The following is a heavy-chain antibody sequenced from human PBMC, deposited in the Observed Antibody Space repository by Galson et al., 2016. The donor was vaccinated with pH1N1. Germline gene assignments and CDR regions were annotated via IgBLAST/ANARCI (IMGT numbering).Heavy chain of an antibody. Sequence: SLRLSCAASGFTFSHYWMSWVRQAPGRGLEWVANIKENGSEKKYLDSVKGRFTISRDNAKHSVSLQMNNLRAEDTAVYYCASQPLSSSESPFEFWGQGALVTVSS. D-gene: IGHD1-14*01. CDR2: IKENGSEK. J-gene: IGHJ4*02. CDR3: ASQPLSSSESPFEF. V-gene: IGHV3-7*01. CDR1: GFTFSHYW.